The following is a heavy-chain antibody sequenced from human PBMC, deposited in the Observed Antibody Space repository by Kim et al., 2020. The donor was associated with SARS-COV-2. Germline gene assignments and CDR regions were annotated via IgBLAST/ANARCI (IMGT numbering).Heavy chain of an antibody. J-gene: IGHJ4*02. CDR3: ARELSLGRPGGFDY. V-gene: IGHV3-21*01. D-gene: IGHD3-10*01. Sequence: YATAVEGRFTISRDNAKNSLERQMNSLRADETAMYYCARELSLGRPGGFDYWGQGTLVTVSS.